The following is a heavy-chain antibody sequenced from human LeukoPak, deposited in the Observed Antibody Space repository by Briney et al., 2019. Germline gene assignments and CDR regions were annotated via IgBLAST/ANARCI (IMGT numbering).Heavy chain of an antibody. CDR3: ARGRVTMVRGAHGTQGYYMDV. V-gene: IGHV4-34*01. CDR2: INHSGST. CDR1: GGSFSGYY. D-gene: IGHD3-10*01. Sequence: SETLSPTCAVYGGSFSGYYWSWVRQSPGKGLEWVGEINHSGSTKYNPSLKSRGTISVDTSKNQFSLKLSSVTAADTAVYYCARGRVTMVRGAHGTQGYYMDVWGKGTTVTVSS. J-gene: IGHJ6*03.